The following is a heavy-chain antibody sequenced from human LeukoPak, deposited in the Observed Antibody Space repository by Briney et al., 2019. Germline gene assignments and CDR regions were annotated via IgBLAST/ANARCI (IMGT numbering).Heavy chain of an antibody. Sequence: GGSLRLSCAASGFTFEDYHMNWIRQAPGKGLQWVSYISSSGANIHYADSVKGRFTISRDNAKDSLFLQMNSLRAEDTAVYDCARGVLDYFQYMDVWGKGTTVTVSS. CDR2: ISSSGANI. CDR3: ARGVLDYFQYMDV. J-gene: IGHJ6*03. CDR1: GFTFEDYH. V-gene: IGHV3-11*01. D-gene: IGHD3-3*01.